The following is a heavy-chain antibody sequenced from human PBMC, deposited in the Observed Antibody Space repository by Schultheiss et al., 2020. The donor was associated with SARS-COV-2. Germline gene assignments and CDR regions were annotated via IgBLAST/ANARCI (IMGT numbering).Heavy chain of an antibody. D-gene: IGHD6-19*01. CDR2: IYYSGGT. Sequence: SETLSLTCTVSGGSISSSSYYWSWIRQPPGKGLEWIGSIYYSGGTYYNPSLKSRVTMSVDTSKNQFSLKLSSVTAADTAVYYCARTQWLVRGNWFDPWGQGTLVTVAS. J-gene: IGHJ5*02. CDR1: GGSISSSSYY. CDR3: ARTQWLVRGNWFDP. V-gene: IGHV4-39*07.